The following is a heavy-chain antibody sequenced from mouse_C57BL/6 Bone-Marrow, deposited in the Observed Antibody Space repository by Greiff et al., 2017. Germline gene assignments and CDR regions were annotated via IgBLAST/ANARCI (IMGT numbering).Heavy chain of an antibody. CDR2: INYDGSST. Sequence: EVQRVESEGGLVQPGSSMKLSCTASGFTFSDYYMAWVRQVPEKGLEWVANINYDGSSTYYLDSLKSRFIISRDNAKNILYLQMSSLKSEDTATYYCARDGDITTESYAMDYWCQGTSVTVSS. CDR3: ARDGDITTESYAMDY. V-gene: IGHV5-16*01. CDR1: GFTFSDYY. D-gene: IGHD1-1*01. J-gene: IGHJ4*01.